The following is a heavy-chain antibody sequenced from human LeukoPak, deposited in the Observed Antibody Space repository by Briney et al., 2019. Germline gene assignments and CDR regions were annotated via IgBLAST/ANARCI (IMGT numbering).Heavy chain of an antibody. CDR3: ARVRIVVVTAPPDH. CDR2: INPNSGGT. D-gene: IGHD2-21*02. J-gene: IGHJ4*02. Sequence: ASVKDSCKASGFTFTAYHMHWVRQDTGQELEGMGWINPNSGGTNYAKQFQGRVTMTRDTSISTAYMELSRLRSDDTAVYYCARVRIVVVTAPPDHWGQGTLVTVSS. V-gene: IGHV1-2*02. CDR1: GFTFTAYH.